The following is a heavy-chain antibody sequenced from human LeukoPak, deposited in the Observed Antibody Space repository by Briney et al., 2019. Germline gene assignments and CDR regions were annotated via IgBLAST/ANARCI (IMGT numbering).Heavy chain of an antibody. CDR2: IYYSGST. D-gene: IGHD1-1*01. J-gene: IGHJ6*03. CDR1: GGSISSSSYY. CDR3: ARTVPGFHYYMDV. V-gene: IGHV4-39*07. Sequence: SETLSLTCTVSGGSISSSSYYWGWIRQPPGKGLEWIGSIYYSGSTYYNPSLKSRVTISVDTSKNQFSLKLSSVTAADTAVYYCARTVPGFHYYMDVWGKGTTVTVSS.